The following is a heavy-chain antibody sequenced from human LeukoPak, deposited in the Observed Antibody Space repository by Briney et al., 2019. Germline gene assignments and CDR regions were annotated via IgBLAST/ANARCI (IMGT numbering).Heavy chain of an antibody. D-gene: IGHD3-3*01. CDR3: ARGSLEWLFLLDP. Sequence: GGSLRLSCAASGFTFSDYYMSWIRQAPGKGLEWVSYISSSGSTIYYADSVRGRFTISRDNAKNSLYLQMNSLRAEDTAVYYCARGSLEWLFLLDPWGQGTLVTVSS. V-gene: IGHV3-11*01. CDR1: GFTFSDYY. J-gene: IGHJ5*02. CDR2: ISSSGSTI.